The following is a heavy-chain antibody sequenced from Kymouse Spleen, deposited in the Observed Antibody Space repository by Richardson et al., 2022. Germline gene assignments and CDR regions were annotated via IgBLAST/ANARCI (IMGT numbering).Heavy chain of an antibody. CDR3: TRPYYYGSGSYYLT. CDR2: IRSKANSYAT. CDR1: GFTFSGSA. D-gene: IGHD3-10*01. V-gene: IGHV3-73*02. Sequence: EVQLVESGGGLVQPGGSLKLSCAASGFTFSGSAMHWVRQASGKGLEWVGRIRSKANSYATAYAASVKGRFTISRDDSKNTAYLQMNSLKTEDTAVYYCTRPYYYGSGSYYLTGARAPWSPSPQ. J-gene: IGHJ1*01.